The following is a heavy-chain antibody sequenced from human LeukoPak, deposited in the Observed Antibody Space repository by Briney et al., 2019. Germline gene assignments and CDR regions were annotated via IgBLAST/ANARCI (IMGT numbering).Heavy chain of an antibody. CDR1: GGSISSYY. J-gene: IGHJ3*02. Sequence: PSETLSLTCTVSGGSISSYYWSWIRQPAGKGLEWIGRIYSSGSINYNPSLNSRVTMSVDTSKNQFSLKLTSVTAADTAVYYCARTSPKNGAFDIWGQGTMVTVSS. V-gene: IGHV4-4*07. CDR3: ARTSPKNGAFDI. D-gene: IGHD2-8*01. CDR2: IYSSGSI.